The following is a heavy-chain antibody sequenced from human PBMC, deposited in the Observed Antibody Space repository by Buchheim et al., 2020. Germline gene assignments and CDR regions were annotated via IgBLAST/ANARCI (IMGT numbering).Heavy chain of an antibody. Sequence: QLQESGSGVVKPSQTLSLTCAVSGGSITTNDYSWSWIRQPPGKGLEWIGYIYHSGSTYYNPSLKSRITISVDTSKKQFSLKVNSVTAADTAVYYCARAPWHYNWGTYRYYFDSWGQGTL. D-gene: IGHD3-16*02. CDR1: GGSITTNDYS. J-gene: IGHJ4*02. CDR3: ARAPWHYNWGTYRYYFDS. CDR2: IYHSGST. V-gene: IGHV4-30-2*01.